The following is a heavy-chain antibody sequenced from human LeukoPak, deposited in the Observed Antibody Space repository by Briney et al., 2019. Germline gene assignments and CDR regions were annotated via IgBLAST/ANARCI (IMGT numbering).Heavy chain of an antibody. CDR3: ARDAITIFGVVIESYYYYGMDV. CDR1: GFTFSSYE. J-gene: IGHJ6*02. CDR2: IISSGSTI. V-gene: IGHV3-48*03. D-gene: IGHD3-3*01. Sequence: GGSLRLSCADSGFTFSSYEMNWVRQAPGKGLEWVSYIISSGSTIYYADSVKGRFTISRDNAKNSLYLQMNSLRAEDTAVYYCARDAITIFGVVIESYYYYGMDVWGQGTTVTVSS.